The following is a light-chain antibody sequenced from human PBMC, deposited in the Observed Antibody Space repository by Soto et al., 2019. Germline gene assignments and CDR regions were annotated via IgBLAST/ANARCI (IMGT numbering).Light chain of an antibody. CDR1: QSVNSNY. CDR2: GAS. J-gene: IGKJ3*01. V-gene: IGKV3-20*01. Sequence: EIVLTQSPGTLSLSPGERATLSCRASQSVNSNYLVWYQQKPGQDPRLLIYGASTSAAGITDRFSGSGSGTEVTLTISRLEPEDFAVYYLKHYYNSPLFDPGTKVDI. CDR3: KHYYNSPL.